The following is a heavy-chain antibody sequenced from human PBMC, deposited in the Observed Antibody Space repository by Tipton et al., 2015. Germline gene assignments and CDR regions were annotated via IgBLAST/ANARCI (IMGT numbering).Heavy chain of an antibody. V-gene: IGHV4-59*02. J-gene: IGHJ4*02. Sequence: LRLSCTVSSDSVSKYFWSWIRQPPGKELEWIGYIQYSGSTNYNPSLKSRVTISVDTSKSQFSLKMTSVTATDTAVYYCARARGRHGGLFDSWGQGTLVTVSS. CDR2: IQYSGST. CDR1: SDSVSKYF. CDR3: ARARGRHGGLFDS. D-gene: IGHD4-23*01.